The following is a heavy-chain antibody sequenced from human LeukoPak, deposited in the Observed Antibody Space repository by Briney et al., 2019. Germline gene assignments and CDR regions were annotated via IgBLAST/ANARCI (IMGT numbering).Heavy chain of an antibody. CDR3: ARQRSSRAPAGMGVGYYYYGVDV. D-gene: IGHD6-13*01. CDR2: TYYRSKWYN. V-gene: IGHV6-1*01. J-gene: IGHJ6*02. Sequence: SQTLSLTCAISGDSVSSNSAAWNWIRQSPSRGLEWLGRTYYRSKWYNDYAVSVKSRIIINPDTPRNQFSLQLNSVTPEDTAVYYCARQRSSRAPAGMGVGYYYYGVDVWGQGTTVTVSS. CDR1: GDSVSSNSAA.